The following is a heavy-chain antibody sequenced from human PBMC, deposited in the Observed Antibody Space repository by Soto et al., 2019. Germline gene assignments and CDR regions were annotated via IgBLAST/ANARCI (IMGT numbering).Heavy chain of an antibody. D-gene: IGHD3-10*01. V-gene: IGHV1-18*01. J-gene: IGHJ5*02. CDR2: INTYNGNT. CDR1: GYTFTSYA. Sequence: GASVKVSCKASGYTFTSYAMHWVRQAPGQGLEWMGWINTYNGNTNHAQKLQGRATMTTDTSTSTAYMELRSLRSDDTAVYYCARGVGSGTYYNQYNWFDPWGQGTLVTV. CDR3: ARGVGSGTYYNQYNWFDP.